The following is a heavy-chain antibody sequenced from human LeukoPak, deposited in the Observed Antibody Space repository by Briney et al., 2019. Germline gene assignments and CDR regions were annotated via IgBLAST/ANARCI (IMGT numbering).Heavy chain of an antibody. CDR1: GFAFSSYG. CDR2: ISSSSSTI. Sequence: PGRSLRLSCAASGFAFSSYGTNWVRQAPGKGLGWGSYISSSSSTIYQADSVKGRFTASTDKAKNSLYIQMDSLLNERTAVFYCATLESRWWGQDTV. CDR3: ATLESRW. V-gene: IGHV3-48*02. D-gene: IGHD6-13*01. J-gene: IGHJ1*01.